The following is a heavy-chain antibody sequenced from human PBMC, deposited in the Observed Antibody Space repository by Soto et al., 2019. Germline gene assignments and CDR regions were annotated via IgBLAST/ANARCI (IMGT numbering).Heavy chain of an antibody. CDR1: GFSLRDYAVG. V-gene: IGHV2-5*01. CDR3: AHGSGWLFDY. CDR2: IYWNDNE. Sequence: QITLKESGPTLVKPTQTLTLTCTFSGFSLRDYAVGVGWIRQPPGKALEWLSFIYWNDNEYYSPSLRCRLTISKDTSKNQVVLTMTNMDPVDTATYYCAHGSGWLFDYWGQGTLVTVSS. J-gene: IGHJ4*02. D-gene: IGHD6-19*01.